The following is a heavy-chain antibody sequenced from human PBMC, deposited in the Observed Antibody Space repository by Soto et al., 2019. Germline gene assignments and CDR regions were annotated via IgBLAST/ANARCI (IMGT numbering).Heavy chain of an antibody. D-gene: IGHD2-8*01. V-gene: IGHV3-23*01. Sequence: PGGSLRLSCAASGVSFSAYAMNWVRQAPGKGLQWVSGLVGNGGDRNYADSVRGRFTVSRDNSKNTLYLQMNNLRDEDTAVYYCAKDFIANNGVWEAFDMWGRGTEVTVSS. CDR3: AKDFIANNGVWEAFDM. J-gene: IGHJ3*02. CDR2: LVGNGGDR. CDR1: GVSFSAYA.